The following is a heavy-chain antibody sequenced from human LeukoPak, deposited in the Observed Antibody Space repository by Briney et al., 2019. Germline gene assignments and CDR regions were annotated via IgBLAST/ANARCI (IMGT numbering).Heavy chain of an antibody. CDR3: ASGKGPGGYYDSSGYGAFDI. J-gene: IGHJ3*02. CDR1: GGSISSGGSY. CDR2: IYYSGST. V-gene: IGHV4-31*03. D-gene: IGHD3-22*01. Sequence: SETLSLTCTVSGGSISSGGSYWSWIRQHPGKGLEWIGYIYYSGSTYYNPSLKSRVTISVDTSKNQFSLKLTSVTAADTAVYYCASGKGPGGYYDSSGYGAFDIWGQGTMVTVSS.